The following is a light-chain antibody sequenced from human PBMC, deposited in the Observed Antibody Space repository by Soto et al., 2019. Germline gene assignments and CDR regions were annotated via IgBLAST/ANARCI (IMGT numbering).Light chain of an antibody. J-gene: IGKJ1*01. CDR1: QSVLYSSNNKNY. CDR2: WAS. V-gene: IGKV4-1*01. Sequence: DIVMTQSPDSLAVSLGERATINCKSSQSVLYSSNNKNYLAWYQQKPGQPPKLLIYWASTRESGVPDRFSGSGSGTDFTLTISSLQAEDVAVYYCQQYYSTPWTVGHGTKVDIK. CDR3: QQYYSTPWT.